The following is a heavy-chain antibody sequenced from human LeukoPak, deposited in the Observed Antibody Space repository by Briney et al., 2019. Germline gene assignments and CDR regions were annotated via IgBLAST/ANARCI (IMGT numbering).Heavy chain of an antibody. CDR2: INPNSGGT. CDR1: GYTFTGYY. J-gene: IGHJ4*02. V-gene: IGHV1-2*02. Sequence: GASVKVSCKASGYTFTGYYMHWVRQAPGQGLGWMGWINPNSGGTNYAQKFQGRVTMTRDTSISTAYMELSRLRSDDTAVYYCARVIGSGWYLDDYWGQGTLVTVSS. CDR3: ARVIGSGWYLDDY. D-gene: IGHD6-19*01.